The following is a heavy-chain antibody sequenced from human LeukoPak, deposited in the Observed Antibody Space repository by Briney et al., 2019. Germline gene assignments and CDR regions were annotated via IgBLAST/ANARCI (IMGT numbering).Heavy chain of an antibody. CDR3: AKFYFDSSGYYDVFDI. Sequence: SETLSLTCSVSGGSVSSYYWSWIRQPPGKGLEWIGFFHDGGSTNYNPSFKSRVTISVDTSKNQVYLKLNSVTAADTAVYFCAKFYFDSSGYYDVFDIWGQGTMVTVSS. CDR2: FHDGGST. D-gene: IGHD3-22*01. J-gene: IGHJ3*02. CDR1: GGSVSSYY. V-gene: IGHV4-59*02.